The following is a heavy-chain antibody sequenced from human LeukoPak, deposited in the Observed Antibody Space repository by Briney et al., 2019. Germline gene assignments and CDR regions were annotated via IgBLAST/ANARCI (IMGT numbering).Heavy chain of an antibody. CDR1: GYTFTGYY. V-gene: IGHV1-2*02. CDR2: INPNSGGT. CDR3: ARGYCSGGSCYFRVSWFDP. J-gene: IGHJ5*02. D-gene: IGHD2-15*01. Sequence: GASVKVSCKASGYTFTGYYMHWVRQAPGQGLEWMGWINPNSGGTNYAQKFQGRVTMTRDTSISTAYMELSRLRSDDTAVYYCARGYCSGGSCYFRVSWFDPWGQGTLVTVSS.